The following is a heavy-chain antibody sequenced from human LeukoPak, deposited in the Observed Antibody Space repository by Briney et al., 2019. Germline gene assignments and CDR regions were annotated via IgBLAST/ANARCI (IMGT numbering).Heavy chain of an antibody. D-gene: IGHD3-3*01. CDR2: IYYSGNT. J-gene: IGHJ4*02. CDR3: AGGPDFLSGYYPAPGY. V-gene: IGHV4-31*02. Sequence: SETLSLTCTVSGGSISIGGYYWSWIRQHPGKGLEWIGYIYYSGNTYYNPSLKSRLSISLDTSKNHFSLKLRSVTAADTAVYYCAGGPDFLSGYYPAPGYWGQGTLVTVSS. CDR1: GGSISIGGYY.